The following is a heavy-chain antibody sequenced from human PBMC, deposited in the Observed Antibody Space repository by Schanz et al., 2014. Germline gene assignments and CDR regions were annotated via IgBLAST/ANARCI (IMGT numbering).Heavy chain of an antibody. CDR2: ISGSGGST. D-gene: IGHD3-22*01. CDR3: AKDISDTSGKDDY. V-gene: IGHV3-23*04. Sequence: EVQLVESGGGLVQPGGSLRLSCAASGFTFSSYGMHWVRQAPGKGLEWVSAISGSGGSTYYADSVKGRFTISRDNSKNTLFLQMNSLRVEDSAIYYCAKDISDTSGKDDYWGQGTLXTVSS. CDR1: GFTFSSYG. J-gene: IGHJ4*02.